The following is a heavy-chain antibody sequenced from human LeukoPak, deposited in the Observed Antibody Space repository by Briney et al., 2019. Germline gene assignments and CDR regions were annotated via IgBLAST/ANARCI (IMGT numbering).Heavy chain of an antibody. V-gene: IGHV3-53*01. CDR2: IYSGGST. Sequence: GSLRLSCAASGFTVSSNYMSWVRQAPGKGLEWVSVIYSGGSTYYADSVKGRFTISRDNSKNTLYLQMNSLRAEDTAVYYCARATFWSGYQRDSWYMDVWGKGTPVTVSS. J-gene: IGHJ6*03. CDR3: ARATFWSGYQRDSWYMDV. D-gene: IGHD3-3*01. CDR1: GFTVSSNY.